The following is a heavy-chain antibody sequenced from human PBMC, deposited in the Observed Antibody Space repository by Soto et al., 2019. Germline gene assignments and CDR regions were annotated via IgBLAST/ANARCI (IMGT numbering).Heavy chain of an antibody. CDR2: IIPIFGTA. Sequence: SVKVSCKASGGTFSSYAISWVRQAPGQGLEWMGGIIPIFGTANYAQKFQGRVTITADKSTSTAYMELSSLRSEDTAVYYCASHSTNYYYYYGMDVWGQGTTVTVSS. J-gene: IGHJ6*02. V-gene: IGHV1-69*06. CDR1: GGTFSSYA. D-gene: IGHD2-2*01. CDR3: ASHSTNYYYYYGMDV.